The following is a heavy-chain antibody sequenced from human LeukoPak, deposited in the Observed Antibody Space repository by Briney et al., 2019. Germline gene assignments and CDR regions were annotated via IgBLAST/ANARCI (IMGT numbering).Heavy chain of an antibody. CDR2: ISYDGSNK. J-gene: IGHJ2*01. CDR1: GFTFSSYA. Sequence: GGSLRLSCAASGFTFSSYAMHWVRQAPGKGLEWVAVISYDGSNKYYADSVKGRFTISRDNSKNTLYLQMNSLRAEDTAVYYCAGDRTAMVFGYFDLWGRGTLVTVSS. CDR3: AGDRTAMVFGYFDL. D-gene: IGHD5-18*01. V-gene: IGHV3-30*04.